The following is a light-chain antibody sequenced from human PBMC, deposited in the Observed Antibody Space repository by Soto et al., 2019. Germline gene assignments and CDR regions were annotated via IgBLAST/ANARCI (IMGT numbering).Light chain of an antibody. CDR3: QHYYTSYKT. J-gene: IGKJ1*01. V-gene: IGKV3-20*01. CDR2: GAS. Sequence: EIVLTQSPGTLSLSPGERATLSCGASESVTSNYLAWYQQKPGQAPRLLIFGASTRATGIPDRFSGSGSGTDFTLTISRLEPEDFAVYYCQHYYTSYKTFGQGTKVDIK. CDR1: ESVTSNY.